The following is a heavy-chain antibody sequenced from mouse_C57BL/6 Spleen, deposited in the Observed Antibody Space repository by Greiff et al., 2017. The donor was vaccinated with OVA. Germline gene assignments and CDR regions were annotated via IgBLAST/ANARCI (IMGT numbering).Heavy chain of an antibody. CDR2: INYDGSST. J-gene: IGHJ1*03. V-gene: IGHV5-16*01. CDR3: ARELGGRYFDV. CDR1: GFTFSDYY. D-gene: IGHD4-1*01. Sequence: EVQLVESEGGLVQPGSSMKLSCTASGFTFSDYYMAWVRQVPEKGLEWVANINYDGSSTYYLDSLKSRFIISRDNAKNILYLQMSSLKSEDTATYYCARELGGRYFDVWGTGTTVTVSS.